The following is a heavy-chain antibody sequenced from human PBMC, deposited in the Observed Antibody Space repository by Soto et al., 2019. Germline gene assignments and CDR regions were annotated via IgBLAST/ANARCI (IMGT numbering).Heavy chain of an antibody. V-gene: IGHV1-18*04. J-gene: IGHJ6*02. CDR2: ISVYNGHT. CDR1: GYTFTSHG. CDR3: AGCHNDCYTHYYYGTDV. Sequence: AAEKVSCKASGYTFTSHGISRVIHAPGQGLEWMGWISVYNGHTNYAQKFQGRVTMTTDTSTSTVYMELRSLRSDDTAVYYCAGCHNDCYTHYYYGTDVWGQGATVTVSS. D-gene: IGHD2-2*02.